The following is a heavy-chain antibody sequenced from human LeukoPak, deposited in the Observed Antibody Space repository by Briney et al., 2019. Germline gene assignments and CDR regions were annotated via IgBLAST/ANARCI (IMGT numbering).Heavy chain of an antibody. CDR3: ARRHCASSSCYRGGEFDP. J-gene: IGHJ5*02. V-gene: IGHV5-51*01. D-gene: IGHD2-2*01. CDR2: IYPGDSDT. Sequence: PGESLKISCKASAYSFSNYWIGWVRQMPGKGLEWKGIIYPGDSDTRYSPSFQGQVTISADKSISPAYLQWSSLKASDTAMYYCARRHCASSSCYRGGEFDPWGQGTLVTVSS. CDR1: AYSFSNYW.